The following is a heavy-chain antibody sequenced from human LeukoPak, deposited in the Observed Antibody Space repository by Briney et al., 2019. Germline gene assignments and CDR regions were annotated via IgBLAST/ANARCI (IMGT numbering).Heavy chain of an antibody. V-gene: IGHV4-61*01. Sequence: PSETRSLTCTVSGGSVSSGSYYWSWIRQPPGKGLEWIGHIYYSGGTTYNPSLKSRVTMSVDTSKNQFSLKLNSVTAADTAIYYCARLTPSSGCYDSWGQGTLVTVSS. CDR3: ARLTPSSGCYDS. D-gene: IGHD6-19*01. CDR1: GGSVSSGSYY. J-gene: IGHJ4*02. CDR2: IYYSGGT.